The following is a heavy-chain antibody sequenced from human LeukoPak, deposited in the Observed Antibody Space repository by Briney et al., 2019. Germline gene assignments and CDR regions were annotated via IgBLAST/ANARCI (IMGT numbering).Heavy chain of an antibody. Sequence: QPGGSLRLSCAASGFTFSSYAMHWVRQAPGKGLEWVAVISYDGSNKYYADSVKGRFTISRDNSKNTLYLQMNSLRAEDTAVYYCARVGGEYSGYDSGFGPFDYWGQGTLVTVSS. CDR2: ISYDGSNK. D-gene: IGHD5-12*01. J-gene: IGHJ4*02. V-gene: IGHV3-30*04. CDR1: GFTFSSYA. CDR3: ARVGGEYSGYDSGFGPFDY.